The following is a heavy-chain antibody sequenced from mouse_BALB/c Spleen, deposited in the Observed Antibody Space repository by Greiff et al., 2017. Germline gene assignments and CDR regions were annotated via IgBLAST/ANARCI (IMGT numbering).Heavy chain of an antibody. D-gene: IGHD2-1*01. V-gene: IGHV14-3*02. CDR2: IDPANGNT. CDR1: GFNIKDTY. J-gene: IGHJ2*01. CDR3: ASLYYGNY. Sequence: EVNVVESGAELVKPGASVKLSCTASGFNIKDTYMHWVKQRPEQGLEWIGRIDPANGNTKYDPKFQGKATITADTSSNTAYLQLSSLTSEDTAVYYCASLYYGNYWGQGTTLTVSS.